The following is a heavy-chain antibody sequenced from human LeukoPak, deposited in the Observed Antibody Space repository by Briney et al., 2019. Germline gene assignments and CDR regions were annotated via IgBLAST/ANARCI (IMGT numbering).Heavy chain of an antibody. CDR2: ISYDRSNK. D-gene: IGHD3-9*01. Sequence: RGSLRLSCAASGLPFSSYGMHWVRQAPGKGLEWVAVISYDRSNKYYADSVKGRFTISRDNSKNTLYLQMNSLRAEDTAVYYCAKERSDILTLYYFDYWGQGTLVSVSS. V-gene: IGHV3-30*18. CDR1: GLPFSSYG. CDR3: AKERSDILTLYYFDY. J-gene: IGHJ4*02.